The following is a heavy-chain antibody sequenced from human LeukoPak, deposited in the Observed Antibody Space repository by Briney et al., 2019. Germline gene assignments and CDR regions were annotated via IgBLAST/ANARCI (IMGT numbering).Heavy chain of an antibody. CDR1: GFTFSSYG. CDR2: ISYDGSNK. V-gene: IGHV3-30*18. J-gene: IGHJ3*02. CDR3: AKDRGWELTLGAFDI. Sequence: GRSLRLSCAASGFTFSSYGMHWVRQALGKGLEWVAVISYDGSNKYYADSVKSRFTISRDNSKNTLYLQMNSLRAEDTAVYYCAKDRGWELTLGAFDIWGQGTMVTVSS. D-gene: IGHD1-26*01.